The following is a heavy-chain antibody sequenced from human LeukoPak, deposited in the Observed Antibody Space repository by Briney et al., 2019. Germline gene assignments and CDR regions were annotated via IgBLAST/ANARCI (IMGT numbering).Heavy chain of an antibody. CDR3: ARGNGGLRNGYAFDI. CDR1: GYTFSNSY. CDR2: INPTGGST. J-gene: IGHJ3*02. Sequence: GASVKVSCKASGYTFSNSYMHWVRQAPGHGLEWMGVINPTGGSTSYPQKFQGRVTMTRDTSTSTVYMELSSLRYEDTAVYFCARGNGGLRNGYAFDIWGKGTMVTVSS. D-gene: IGHD2-8*01. V-gene: IGHV1-46*01.